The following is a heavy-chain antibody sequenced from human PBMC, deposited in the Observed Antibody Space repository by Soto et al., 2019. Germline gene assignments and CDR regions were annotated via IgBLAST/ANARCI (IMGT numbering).Heavy chain of an antibody. J-gene: IGHJ4*02. CDR3: ARFGNSGYDPVGY. CDR2: ISNSGNII. D-gene: IGHD5-12*01. V-gene: IGHV3-11*01. Sequence: GGSLRLSCAASGFTFSDYYMSWIRQAPGKGLEWVSYISNSGNIIYYADSVKGRFTISRDNTKNSLFLQMNSLRAEDTAVYYCARFGNSGYDPVGYWGQGTLVTVSS. CDR1: GFTFSDYY.